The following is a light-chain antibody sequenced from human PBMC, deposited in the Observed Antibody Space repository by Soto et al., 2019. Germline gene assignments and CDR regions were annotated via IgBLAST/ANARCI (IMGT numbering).Light chain of an antibody. Sequence: QSVLTQPPSASGTPGQTVTISCSGSSSNIGTNTVNWYQQLPGTAPKLLIYSNNQRPSGVPDRFSGSKSGTSASLAISGLQSEDEADYYCAAWDGSLNGYFFGTGTKVTV. CDR3: AAWDGSLNGYF. J-gene: IGLJ1*01. CDR2: SNN. CDR1: SSNIGTNT. V-gene: IGLV1-44*01.